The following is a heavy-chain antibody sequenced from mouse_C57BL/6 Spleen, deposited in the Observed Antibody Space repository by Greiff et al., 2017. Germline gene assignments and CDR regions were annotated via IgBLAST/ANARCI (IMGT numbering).Heavy chain of an antibody. CDR2: IHPNSGST. V-gene: IGHV1-64*01. Sequence: QVQLKQPGAELVKPGASVKLSCKASGYTFTSYWMHWVKQRPGQGLEWIGMIHPNSGSTNYNEKFKSKATLTVDKSSSTAYMQLSSLTSEDSAVYYCARMGWDWYFDVWGTGTTVTVSS. D-gene: IGHD3-3*01. CDR1: GYTFTSYW. CDR3: ARMGWDWYFDV. J-gene: IGHJ1*03.